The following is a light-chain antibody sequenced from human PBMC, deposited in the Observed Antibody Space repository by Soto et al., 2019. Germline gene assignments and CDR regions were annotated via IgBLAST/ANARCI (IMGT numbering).Light chain of an antibody. CDR1: QSISSY. CDR3: QQSYRTPLS. J-gene: IGKJ2*01. Sequence: DIQMTQSPSSLSASVGDTVTITCRASQSISSYLNWYQQKPGKAPQLLIYAASSLPIGVPWRFSGSGYGTDFTLTISSLQPEDFATYYCQQSYRTPLSVGPGTKLEIK. CDR2: AAS. V-gene: IGKV1-39*01.